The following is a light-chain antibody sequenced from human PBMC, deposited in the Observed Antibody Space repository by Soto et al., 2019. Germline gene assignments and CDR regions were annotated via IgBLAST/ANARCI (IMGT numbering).Light chain of an antibody. CDR2: GAS. Sequence: EIVLTQSPGTLSLSPGERATLSCRASQSVSSSYLAWYQQKPGQAPRLLIYGASSRATGIPDRFSGSGSGTDFTLTISRLEPEDFEVDYCQQYDSSPQTFGQGTKVEIK. J-gene: IGKJ1*01. CDR1: QSVSSSY. V-gene: IGKV3-20*01. CDR3: QQYDSSPQT.